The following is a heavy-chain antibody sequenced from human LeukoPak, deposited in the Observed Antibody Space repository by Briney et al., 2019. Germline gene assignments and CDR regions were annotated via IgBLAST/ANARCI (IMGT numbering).Heavy chain of an antibody. Sequence: SQTLSLTCTVSGGSISSGDYYWSWIRQHPGKGLEWIGYIYYSGSTYYNPSLKSRVTISVDTSKNQFSLKLSSVTAADTAVYYCARGGYYDSSGNFYLDYWGQGTLVTVSS. D-gene: IGHD3-22*01. CDR2: IYYSGST. CDR1: GGSISSGDYY. J-gene: IGHJ4*02. CDR3: ARGGYYDSSGNFYLDY. V-gene: IGHV4-31*03.